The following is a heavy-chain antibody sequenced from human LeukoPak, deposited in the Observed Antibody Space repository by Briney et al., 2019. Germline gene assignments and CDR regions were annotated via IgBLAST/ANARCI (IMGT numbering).Heavy chain of an antibody. J-gene: IGHJ4*02. Sequence: GGSLRLSCAASGFTFSNYWMSWIRQAPGKGLEWVANIRQDGGEEYHVDSVKGRFTISRDNAKNSLYLQMNSLRAEDTAVYYCARWEGNGHYFDDRGQGALVTVSS. CDR1: GFTFSNYW. D-gene: IGHD2-8*01. CDR3: ARWEGNGHYFDD. CDR2: IRQDGGEE. V-gene: IGHV3-7*01.